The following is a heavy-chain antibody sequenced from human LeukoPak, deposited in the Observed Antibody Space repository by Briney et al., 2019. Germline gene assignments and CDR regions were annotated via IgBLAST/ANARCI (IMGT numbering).Heavy chain of an antibody. CDR1: GFTFSSYA. CDR2: ITSNGNSP. D-gene: IGHD2-15*01. J-gene: IGHJ4*02. CDR3: AREYCSGGDCQYYFDY. V-gene: IGHV3-64*01. Sequence: PGGSLRLSCAASGFTFSSYAMHWVRQAPGQGLEYVSAITSNGNSPYYANSVRGRFTISRVNSKNTLYLQMGSLRVEDMAVYYCAREYCSGGDCQYYFDYWGQGTLVTVSS.